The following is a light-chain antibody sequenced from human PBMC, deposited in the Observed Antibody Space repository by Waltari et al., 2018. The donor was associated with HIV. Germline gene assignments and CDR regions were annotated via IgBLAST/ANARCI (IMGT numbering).Light chain of an antibody. Sequence: DIHLTQSPSILSASVGERVTITCRVSQGISSYVAWYQQKPGKAPKLLIYGASTLQGGVPSRFSGSGSGTDFTLTINSLQPEDFATYYCQQIKSVPLTFGGGTKVDMK. CDR2: GAS. J-gene: IGKJ4*01. CDR1: QGISSY. CDR3: QQIKSVPLT. V-gene: IGKV1-9*01.